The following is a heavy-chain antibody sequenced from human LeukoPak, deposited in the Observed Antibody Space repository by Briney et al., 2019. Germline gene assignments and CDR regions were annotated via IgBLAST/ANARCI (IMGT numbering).Heavy chain of an antibody. CDR2: IYHSGST. Sequence: SETLSLTCTVSGGSISSGGYSWSWIRQPPGKGLEWIGYIYHSGSTYYNPSLKSRVTISVDRSKNQFSLRLSSVTAADTAVYYCARDFCSGGSCYSYFHYWGQGTLVTVSS. D-gene: IGHD2-15*01. V-gene: IGHV4-30-2*01. CDR3: ARDFCSGGSCYSYFHY. CDR1: GGSISSGGYS. J-gene: IGHJ4*02.